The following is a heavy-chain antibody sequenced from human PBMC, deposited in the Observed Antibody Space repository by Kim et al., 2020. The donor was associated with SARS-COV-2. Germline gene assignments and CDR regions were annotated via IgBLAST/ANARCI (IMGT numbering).Heavy chain of an antibody. CDR1: GFTFSSYA. CDR2: ISYDGSNK. D-gene: IGHD3-16*01. CDR3: ARSLGYHRRFDY. Sequence: GGSLRLSCAASGFTFSSYAMHWVRQAPGKGLEWVAVISYDGSNKYYADSVKGRFTISRDNSKNTLYLQMNSLRAEDTAVYYCARSLGYHRRFDYWGQGTLVTVSS. V-gene: IGHV3-30*04. J-gene: IGHJ4*02.